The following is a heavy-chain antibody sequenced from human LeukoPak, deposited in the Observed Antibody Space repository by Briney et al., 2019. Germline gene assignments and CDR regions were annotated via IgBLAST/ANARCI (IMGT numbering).Heavy chain of an antibody. V-gene: IGHV1-8*01. Sequence: ASVRVSCKASGYIFDRYDINWVRQATGKGLEWMGWMHPKTANTGYAQKFQGRVNMTSDTPMTTAYMELNSLKSEDTAVYYCVRARYSSAWFDSWGHGTLVIVSS. D-gene: IGHD6-25*01. CDR1: GYIFDRYD. CDR2: MHPKTANT. J-gene: IGHJ5*01. CDR3: VRARYSSAWFDS.